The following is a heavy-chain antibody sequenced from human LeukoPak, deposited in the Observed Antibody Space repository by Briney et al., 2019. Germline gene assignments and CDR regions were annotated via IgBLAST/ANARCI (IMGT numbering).Heavy chain of an antibody. CDR2: ITYDGNSG. Sequence: GGSLRLSCAASGFTFSTYGMHWVRQAPGKGLEWVAFITYDGNSGYYAASLKGRFTISRDNSKNTLYLQMNSLRSEDTAIYYCARGRTTVTSVFDYWGQGTLVTVSS. J-gene: IGHJ4*02. D-gene: IGHD4-11*01. V-gene: IGHV3-30*19. CDR3: ARGRTTVTSVFDY. CDR1: GFTFSTYG.